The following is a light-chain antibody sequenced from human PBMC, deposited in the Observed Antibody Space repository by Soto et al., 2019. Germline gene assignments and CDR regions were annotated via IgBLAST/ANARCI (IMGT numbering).Light chain of an antibody. CDR2: DAS. CDR3: QQYDKYST. CDR1: QSISVS. J-gene: IGKJ1*01. Sequence: IQMTQFPSTLSASVGDTVTITCRASQSISVSLAWYQQKPGKAPNLLIYDASTLQGGVPSRFSGSGSGTEFTLTVTSLQPEDFATYFCQQYDKYSTFGHGTKVDVK. V-gene: IGKV1-5*01.